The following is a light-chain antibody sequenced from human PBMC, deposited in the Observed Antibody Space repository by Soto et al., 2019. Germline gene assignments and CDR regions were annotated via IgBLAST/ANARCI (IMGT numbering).Light chain of an antibody. CDR2: DAS. CDR1: QSISSW. Sequence: DIQMTQSPSTLSASVGDRVTITCRASQSISSWLAWYQQKPGKAPKLLIYDASSLESGVPSRFSGSGSGTEFTLTISSLQPDDFVTYYCQQYNSFSTFGQGTKVDSK. J-gene: IGKJ1*01. V-gene: IGKV1-5*01. CDR3: QQYNSFST.